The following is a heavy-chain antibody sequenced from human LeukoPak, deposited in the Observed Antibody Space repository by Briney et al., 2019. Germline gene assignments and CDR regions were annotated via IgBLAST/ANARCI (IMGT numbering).Heavy chain of an antibody. Sequence: PSETLSLTRSVSGGSISRLYWSWIRQPPGKGLEWIGYIYYTGSTNYNHSLKSRVTMFVDMSKNQFSLRLSSVTAADTAVYYCARHRAYSSSSPFDYWGQGTLVTVSS. J-gene: IGHJ4*02. CDR2: IYYTGST. CDR1: GGSISRLY. D-gene: IGHD6-6*01. V-gene: IGHV4-59*08. CDR3: ARHRAYSSSSPFDY.